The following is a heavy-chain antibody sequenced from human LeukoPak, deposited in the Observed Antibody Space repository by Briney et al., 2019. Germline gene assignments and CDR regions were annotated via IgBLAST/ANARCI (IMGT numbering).Heavy chain of an antibody. J-gene: IGHJ3*02. CDR2: INPSGGST. CDR1: GYTITSYY. D-gene: IGHD2-15*01. V-gene: IGHV1-46*01. Sequence: ASVKVSCKASGYTITSYYMHWVRQAPGQGLEWMGIINPSGGSTSYAQKFQGRVTMTRDTSTSTVYMELSSLRSEDTAVYYCARDRAAYDAFDIWGQGTMVTVSS. CDR3: ARDRAAYDAFDI.